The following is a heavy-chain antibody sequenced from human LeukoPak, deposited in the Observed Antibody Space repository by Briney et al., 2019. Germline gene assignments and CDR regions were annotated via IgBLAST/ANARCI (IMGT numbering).Heavy chain of an antibody. CDR3: ARHPSGRMWLQQGGWFDP. J-gene: IGHJ5*02. Sequence: SETLSLTCTVSGVSISTSTYYWGWVRQPPGKGLEWIGSYHYGGTTYYNPSLKRRVTISVDMSKNQFSLNLISVTAADTAVYYCARHPSGRMWLQQGGWFDPWGQGTLVTVSS. CDR1: GVSISTSTYY. CDR2: YHYGGTT. D-gene: IGHD5-24*01. V-gene: IGHV4-39*01.